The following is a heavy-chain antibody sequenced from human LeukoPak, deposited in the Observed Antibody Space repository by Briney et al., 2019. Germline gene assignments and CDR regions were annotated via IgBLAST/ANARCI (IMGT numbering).Heavy chain of an antibody. CDR3: ARDGAQTDYYYGLDV. J-gene: IGHJ6*02. CDR1: GFTFRSYE. D-gene: IGHD3-16*01. CDR2: ISSSGNTI. V-gene: IGHV3-48*03. Sequence: GGSLRLSCAASGFTFRSYEMNWARQAPGKGLEWVSYISSSGNTIYYADSVKGRFTISRDNAKNSLSLQMNSLRVEDTAVYYCARDGAQTDYYYGLDVWGQGTTVTVSS.